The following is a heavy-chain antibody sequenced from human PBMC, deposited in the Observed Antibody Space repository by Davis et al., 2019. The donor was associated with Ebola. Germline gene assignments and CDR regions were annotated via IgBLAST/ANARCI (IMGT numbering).Heavy chain of an antibody. D-gene: IGHD1-26*01. V-gene: IGHV3-13*01. CDR2: IGTAGDT. CDR1: GFTFSSYD. J-gene: IGHJ6*02. CDR3: ARAGGWRRYYYYYGMDV. Sequence: GESLKISCAASGFTFSSYDMHWVRQATGKGLEWVSAIGTAGDTHYPGSVKGRFTISRDNAKNSLYLQMNSLRAEDTAVYYCARAGGWRRYYYYYGMDVWGQGTTVTVSS.